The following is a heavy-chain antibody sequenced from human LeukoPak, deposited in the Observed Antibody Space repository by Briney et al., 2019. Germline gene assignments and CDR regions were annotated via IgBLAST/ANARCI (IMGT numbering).Heavy chain of an antibody. D-gene: IGHD3-10*01. CDR1: GFTFSNFA. V-gene: IGHV3-23*01. J-gene: IGHJ4*02. Sequence: GGSLRLSCAASGFTFSNFAMSWVRQAPGKGPEWVSAISDSGGSTYYADSVEGRFTISRDNSKNTLYLQMNSLRAEDTAVYYCAKDLYFGSGSFFDYWGQGALVTVSS. CDR3: AKDLYFGSGSFFDY. CDR2: ISDSGGST.